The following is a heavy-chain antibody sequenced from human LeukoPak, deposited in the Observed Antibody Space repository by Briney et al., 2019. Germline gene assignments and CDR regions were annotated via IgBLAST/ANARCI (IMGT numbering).Heavy chain of an antibody. CDR2: ISYDGSNK. V-gene: IGHV3-30*03. CDR3: AREGEAWETGDAFDI. CDR1: GFTFSSYG. J-gene: IGHJ3*02. D-gene: IGHD1-14*01. Sequence: PGGSLRLSCAASGFTFSSYGMHWVRQAPGKGLEWVAVISYDGSNKYYADSVKGRFTISRDNSKNTLCLQMNSLRAEDTAVYYCAREGEAWETGDAFDIWGQGTMVTVSS.